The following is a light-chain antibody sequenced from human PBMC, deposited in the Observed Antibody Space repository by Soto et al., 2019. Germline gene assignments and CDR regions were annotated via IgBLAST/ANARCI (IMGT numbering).Light chain of an antibody. J-gene: IGLJ2*01. V-gene: IGLV2-18*02. Sequence: QSALTQPPSVSGSPGQSVSISCTGTSSDVGRYNHVSWYQQPPGTAPKLMIYDVSNRPSGVPDHFSGSKSGNTASLTISGLQAEDEAEYYCSSYTGSSTLVVFGGGTKLTV. CDR1: SSDVGRYNH. CDR3: SSYTGSSTLVV. CDR2: DVS.